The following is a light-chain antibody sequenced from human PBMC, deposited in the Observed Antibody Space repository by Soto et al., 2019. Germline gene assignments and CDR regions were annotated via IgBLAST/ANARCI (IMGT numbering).Light chain of an antibody. CDR3: QQLHILPPLST. CDR1: QGIRSY. V-gene: IGKV1-9*01. Sequence: DIQLTQSPFFLSASVGDRVTITCRASQGIRSYLAWYQQRPGKAPELLIYGASTLRTGVASRFSGSRSATEFTLTTSSLQSKDFTSYVCQQLHILPPLSTFDPGTKVDIK. J-gene: IGKJ3*01. CDR2: GAS.